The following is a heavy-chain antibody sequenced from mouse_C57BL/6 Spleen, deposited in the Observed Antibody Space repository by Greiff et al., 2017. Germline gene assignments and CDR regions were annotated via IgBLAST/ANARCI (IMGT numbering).Heavy chain of an antibody. V-gene: IGHV6-3*01. J-gene: IGHJ2*01. D-gene: IGHD4-1*01. Sequence: EVKVEESGGGLVQPGGSMKLSCVASGFTFSNYWMNWVRQSPEKGLEWVAQIRLKSDNYATHYAESVKGRFTISRDDSKSSVYLQMNNLRAEDTGIYYCTVTGTITYYFDDWGQGTTLTVSS. CDR3: TVTGTITYYFDD. CDR1: GFTFSNYW. CDR2: IRLKSDNYAT.